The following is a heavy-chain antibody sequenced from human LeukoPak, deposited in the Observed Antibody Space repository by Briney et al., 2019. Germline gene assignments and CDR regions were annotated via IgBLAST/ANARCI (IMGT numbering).Heavy chain of an antibody. CDR2: IIPIFGTA. D-gene: IGHD3-22*01. V-gene: IGHV1-69*05. CDR3: ARDHSAPITYYYDSSGYYDY. Sequence: ASVKVSCKASGGTFSSYAISWVRQAPGQGLEWMGGIIPIFGTANYAQKFQGRVTMTTDTSTSTAYMDLRSLRSDDTAVYYCARDHSAPITYYYDSSGYYDYWGQGTQVTVSS. CDR1: GGTFSSYA. J-gene: IGHJ4*02.